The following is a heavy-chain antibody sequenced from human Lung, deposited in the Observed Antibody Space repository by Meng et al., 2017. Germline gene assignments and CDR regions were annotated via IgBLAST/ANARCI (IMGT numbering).Heavy chain of an antibody. CDR2: ISGSGGST. D-gene: IGHD6-13*01. CDR1: GLTFSSYA. V-gene: IGHV3-23*01. Sequence: GGSLRLSCAASGLTFSSYAMSWVRQATGKGLEWVSAISGSGGSTYYADSVKGRFTISRDNSKNTLYLQMNSLRAEDTAVYYCAKERRGQQLVGRGPFDYWGQGTLVTVSS. CDR3: AKERRGQQLVGRGPFDY. J-gene: IGHJ4*02.